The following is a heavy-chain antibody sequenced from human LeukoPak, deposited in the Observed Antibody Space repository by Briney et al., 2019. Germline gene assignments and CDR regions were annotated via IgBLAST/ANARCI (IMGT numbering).Heavy chain of an antibody. Sequence: SETLSLTCAVSGHSISSDYLWGWIRQPPGKGLEWIGSIYYSGSTYYNPSLKSRVTISVDTSKNQFSLKLSSVTAADTAVYYCARRGLSPPIDYWGQGTLVTVSS. V-gene: IGHV4-38-2*01. CDR2: IYYSGST. CDR1: GHSISSDYL. CDR3: ARRGLSPPIDY. D-gene: IGHD3-16*01. J-gene: IGHJ4*02.